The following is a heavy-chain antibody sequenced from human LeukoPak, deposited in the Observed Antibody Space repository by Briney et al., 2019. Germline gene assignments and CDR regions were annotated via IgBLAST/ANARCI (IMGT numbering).Heavy chain of an antibody. V-gene: IGHV4-59*01. J-gene: IGHJ4*02. CDR1: GGSISSYY. CDR2: IYYSGST. Sequence: AETLSLTCTVSGGSISSYYWSWIRQSPVKGLEWIGYIYYSGSTNYNPSLKSRVTISVDTSKNQLSLKLSSVTAADTAVYYCARMGARDYFDYWGQGTLVTVSS. D-gene: IGHD1-26*01. CDR3: ARMGARDYFDY.